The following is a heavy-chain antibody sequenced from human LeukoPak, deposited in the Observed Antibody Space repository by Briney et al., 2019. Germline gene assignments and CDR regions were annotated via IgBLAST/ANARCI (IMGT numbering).Heavy chain of an antibody. Sequence: GGSLRLSCAASGLTVSSNCMSWVRQAPGKGLEWVSFIYSGGNTYHADSVKGRFTISRDNSKNTVHLQMNSLRAEDTAMYYCARRAGDYSHPYDYWGQGTLVTVSS. CDR1: GLTVSSNC. V-gene: IGHV3-53*01. CDR2: IYSGGNT. D-gene: IGHD3-22*01. J-gene: IGHJ4*02. CDR3: ARRAGDYSHPYDY.